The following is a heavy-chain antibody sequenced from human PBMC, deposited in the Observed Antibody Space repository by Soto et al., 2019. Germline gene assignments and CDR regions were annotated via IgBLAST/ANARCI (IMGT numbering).Heavy chain of an antibody. D-gene: IGHD6-19*01. Sequence: SETLSLTCTVSGGSISSYYWSWIRQPPGKGLEWIGYIYYSGSTNYNPSLKSRVTISVDTSKNQFSLKLSSVTVADTAVYYCAQTTGWPGFDYWGQGTLVTVSS. CDR1: GGSISSYY. CDR2: IYYSGST. V-gene: IGHV4-59*01. CDR3: AQTTGWPGFDY. J-gene: IGHJ4*02.